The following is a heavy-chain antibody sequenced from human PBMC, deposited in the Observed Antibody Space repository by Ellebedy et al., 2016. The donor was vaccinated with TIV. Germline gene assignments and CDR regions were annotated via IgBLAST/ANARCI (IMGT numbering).Heavy chain of an antibody. V-gene: IGHV3-7*01. CDR1: GFTFSW. CDR2: INEDGTKK. Sequence: GGSLRLSCAASGFTFSWMTWVRQAPGKGLEWVANINEDGTKKHYVDSVRGRFTISRDYAGNSLFLQMNSLGAEDTAVYYCARAIYGASYLWGCGTLVTVSS. CDR3: ARAIYGASYL. D-gene: IGHD4-17*01. J-gene: IGHJ2*01.